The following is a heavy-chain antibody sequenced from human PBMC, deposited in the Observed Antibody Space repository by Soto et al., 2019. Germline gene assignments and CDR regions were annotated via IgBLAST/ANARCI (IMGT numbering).Heavy chain of an antibody. V-gene: IGHV2-5*02. CDR3: AHGHGGYDNFDY. Sequence: QITLKASGPTLVKPTQNLTLTCTFSGFSLSNSGVGVGWIRHPPGQALEWVALIYWDDYKRSSPAQKSRLTITNVTSTDQFVCTVTYLAPVDAATSYCAHGHGGYDNFDYWGPGTLVPGSS. CDR2: IYWDDYK. D-gene: IGHD5-12*01. J-gene: IGHJ4*01. CDR1: GFSLSNSGVG.